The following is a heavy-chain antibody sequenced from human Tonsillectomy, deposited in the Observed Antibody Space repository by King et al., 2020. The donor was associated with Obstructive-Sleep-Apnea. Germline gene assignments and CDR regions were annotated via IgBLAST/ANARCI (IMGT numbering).Heavy chain of an antibody. CDR3: ARTVPAAAIGYYFDY. V-gene: IGHV4-59*01. J-gene: IGHJ4*02. Sequence: QLQESGPGLVKPSETLSLTCTVSGGSISSYYWSWIRQPPGKGLGGIGYIYYSGSTNYNPSLKSRVTISVDTSKNQFSLKLSSVTAADTAVYYCARTVPAAAIGYYFDYWGQGTLVTVPS. CDR2: IYYSGST. CDR1: GGSISSYY. D-gene: IGHD2-2*01.